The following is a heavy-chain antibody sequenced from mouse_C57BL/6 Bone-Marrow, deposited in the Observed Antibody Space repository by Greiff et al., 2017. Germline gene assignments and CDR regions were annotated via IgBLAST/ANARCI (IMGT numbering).Heavy chain of an antibody. CDR1: GYTFTSYW. V-gene: IGHV1-55*01. D-gene: IGHD1-1*01. Sequence: VQLQQSGAELVKPGASVKMSCKASGYTFTSYWITWVKQRPGQGLEWIGDIYPGSGSTNYNEKFKSKATLTVDTSSSTAYMQLSSLTSEDSAVYYCARKKNYGSKYFDYWGQGTTLTVSS. CDR2: IYPGSGST. J-gene: IGHJ2*01. CDR3: ARKKNYGSKYFDY.